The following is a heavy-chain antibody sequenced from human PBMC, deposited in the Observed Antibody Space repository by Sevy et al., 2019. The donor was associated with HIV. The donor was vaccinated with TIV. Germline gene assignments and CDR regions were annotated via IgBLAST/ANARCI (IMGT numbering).Heavy chain of an antibody. Sequence: GGSLRLSCAASGFTFSSYAMNWVRQAPGKGLEWVSGLSGSGGSTNYADSVKGRFTISSDNSKNTLYLQMSSLRAEDTAVYYCAKDRVWELGDAFDIWGQGTMVTVSS. CDR3: AKDRVWELGDAFDI. CDR1: GFTFSSYA. J-gene: IGHJ3*02. CDR2: LSGSGGST. V-gene: IGHV3-23*01. D-gene: IGHD6-13*01.